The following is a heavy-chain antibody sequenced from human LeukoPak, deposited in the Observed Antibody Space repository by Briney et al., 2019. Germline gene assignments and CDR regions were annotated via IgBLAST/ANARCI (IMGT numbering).Heavy chain of an antibody. D-gene: IGHD3-10*01. J-gene: IGHJ5*02. V-gene: IGHV5-51*01. CDR1: GYWSTNFW. Sequence: GASLKISCKASGYWSTNFWIGWVRRIPGKGLGWLGIIYPGDSDTRSSPSFQGEATISADNPITTAYLQWSSLKASDTGMYYCARRDVSSSRGGIWFDLGGPGTLVTVSS. CDR3: ARRDVSSSRGGIWFDL. CDR2: IYPGDSDT.